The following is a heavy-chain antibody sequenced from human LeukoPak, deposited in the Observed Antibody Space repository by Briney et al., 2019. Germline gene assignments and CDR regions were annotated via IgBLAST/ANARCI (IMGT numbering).Heavy chain of an antibody. CDR1: GYTFTGYY. J-gene: IGHJ4*02. CDR2: INPNSGGT. Sequence: GASVKVSCKASGYTFTGYYMHWVRQAPGQGLEWMGWINPNSGGTNYAQKFQGRVTMTRDTSISTAYMELSRLRSDDTAVYYCAKGDSSSVPQKGPDYWGQGTLVTVPS. D-gene: IGHD6-13*01. V-gene: IGHV1-2*02. CDR3: AKGDSSSVPQKGPDY.